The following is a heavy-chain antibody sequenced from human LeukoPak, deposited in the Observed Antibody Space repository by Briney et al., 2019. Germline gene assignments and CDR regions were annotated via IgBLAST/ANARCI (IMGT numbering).Heavy chain of an antibody. V-gene: IGHV4-59*01. Sequence: KPSETLSLTCTVSGGPISSYYWGWIRQPPGKGLEWIGYIYYSGSTNYNPSLKSRVTISVDTSKNQFSLKLSSVTAADTAVYYCARTGYDYVWGSSKDAFDIWAKGQWSPSLQ. J-gene: IGHJ3*02. CDR3: ARTGYDYVWGSSKDAFDI. D-gene: IGHD3-16*01. CDR2: IYYSGST. CDR1: GGPISSYY.